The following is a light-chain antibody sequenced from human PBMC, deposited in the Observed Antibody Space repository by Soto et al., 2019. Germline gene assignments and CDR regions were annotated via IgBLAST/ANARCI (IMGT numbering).Light chain of an antibody. J-gene: IGKJ1*01. Sequence: DIQMTQSPSPLSASVGDRVTITCRASQSISSWLAWYQQKPGKAPKLLIYKASSLESGVPSRFSGSGSGTECTLTISSLQPDDFATYYCQQYNSYSWTFGQGTKVDIK. CDR1: QSISSW. CDR2: KAS. CDR3: QQYNSYSWT. V-gene: IGKV1-5*03.